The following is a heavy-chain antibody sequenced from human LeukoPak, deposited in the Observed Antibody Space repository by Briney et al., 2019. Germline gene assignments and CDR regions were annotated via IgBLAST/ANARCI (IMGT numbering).Heavy chain of an antibody. V-gene: IGHV4-59*01. CDR2: IYYSGST. D-gene: IGHD6-19*01. CDR3: ARGDGWYEN. Sequence: PSETLSLTCTVSGGSISGYYWSWIRQPPGKGLEWIGYIYYSGSTNYNPSLKSRVTISVDTSKNQFSLKLSSVTAADTAVYYCARGDGWYENWGQGTLVTVSS. CDR1: GGSISGYY. J-gene: IGHJ4*02.